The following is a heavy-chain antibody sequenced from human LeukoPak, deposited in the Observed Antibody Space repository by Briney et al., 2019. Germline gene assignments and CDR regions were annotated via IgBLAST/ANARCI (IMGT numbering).Heavy chain of an antibody. CDR1: GGSISSYY. V-gene: IGHV4-59*01. CDR2: IYYSGST. CDR3: ARGTLLHDFWSGFDP. D-gene: IGHD3-3*01. Sequence: PSETLSLTCTVSGGSISSYYWSWIRQPPGKGLEWIGYIYYSGSTNYNPSLKGRVTISVDTSKNQFSLKLSSVTAADTAVYYCARGTLLHDFWSGFDPWGQGTLVTVSS. J-gene: IGHJ5*02.